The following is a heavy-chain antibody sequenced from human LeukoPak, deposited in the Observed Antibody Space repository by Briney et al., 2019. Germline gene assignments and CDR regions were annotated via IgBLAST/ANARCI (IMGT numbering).Heavy chain of an antibody. J-gene: IGHJ4*02. CDR3: ARDRGSGWYEG. Sequence: PSQTLSLTCTVSGGSISSGDYYWSWIRQPPGKGLEWIGYIYYSGSTYYNPSLKSRVTISVDTSKNQLSLKLSSVTAADTAVYYCARDRGSGWYEGWGQGTLVTVSS. V-gene: IGHV4-30-4*01. D-gene: IGHD6-19*01. CDR1: GGSISSGDYY. CDR2: IYYSGST.